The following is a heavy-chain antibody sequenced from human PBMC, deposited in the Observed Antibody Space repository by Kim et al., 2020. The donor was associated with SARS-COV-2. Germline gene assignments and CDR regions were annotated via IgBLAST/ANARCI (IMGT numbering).Heavy chain of an antibody. J-gene: IGHJ6*02. D-gene: IGHD3-10*01. CDR2: IYYSGST. CDR3: ARDCRVRGGDYGMDV. V-gene: IGHV4-39*07. Sequence: SETLSLTCTVSGGSISSSSYYWGWIRQPPGKGLEWIGSIYYSGSTYYNPSLKSRVTISVDTSKNQFSLKLSSVTAADTAVYYCARDCRVRGGDYGMDVWGQGTTVTVSS. CDR1: GGSISSSSYY.